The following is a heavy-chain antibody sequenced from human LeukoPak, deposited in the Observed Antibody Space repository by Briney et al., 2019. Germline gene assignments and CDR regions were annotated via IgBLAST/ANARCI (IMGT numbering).Heavy chain of an antibody. D-gene: IGHD3-22*01. J-gene: IGHJ5*02. CDR2: IYPGDSDT. Sequence: GESLKISCKGSGYSFTRYWIGWVRQMPGKGLEWMGIIYPGDSDTRYSPSFQGQVTISADKSISTAYLQWSSLKASDTAMYYCARHSGGSASPHYDSSGYYDNWFDPWGQGTLVTVSS. V-gene: IGHV5-51*01. CDR1: GYSFTRYW. CDR3: ARHSGGSASPHYDSSGYYDNWFDP.